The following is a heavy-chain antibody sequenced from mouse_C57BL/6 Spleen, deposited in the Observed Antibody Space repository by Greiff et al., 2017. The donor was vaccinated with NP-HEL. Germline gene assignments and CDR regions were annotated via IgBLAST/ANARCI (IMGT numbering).Heavy chain of an antibody. J-gene: IGHJ1*03. Sequence: EVHLVESGGGLVQPGGSLKLSCAASGFTFSDYYMYWVRQTPEKRLEWVAYISNGGGSTYYPDTVKGRFTISRDNAKNTLYLQMSRLKSEDTAMYYCARLLLSYWYFDVWGTGTTVTVSS. D-gene: IGHD6-2*01. CDR2: ISNGGGST. CDR1: GFTFSDYY. V-gene: IGHV5-12*01. CDR3: ARLLLSYWYFDV.